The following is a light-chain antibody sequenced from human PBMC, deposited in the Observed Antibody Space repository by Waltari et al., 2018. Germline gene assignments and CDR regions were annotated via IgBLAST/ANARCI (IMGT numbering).Light chain of an antibody. CDR3: SSFTSSTTGI. CDR2: DVS. Sequence: SALTQPDSVSGSPGQSITIPCSGISSSRGGYNYVSWYQQHPGEAPKVIIYDVSNRPSGVSNRFSGSKSGSSASLTISGLQAEDEADYYCSSFTSSTTGIFGGGTKLTVL. V-gene: IGLV2-14*01. J-gene: IGLJ2*01. CDR1: SSSRGGYNY.